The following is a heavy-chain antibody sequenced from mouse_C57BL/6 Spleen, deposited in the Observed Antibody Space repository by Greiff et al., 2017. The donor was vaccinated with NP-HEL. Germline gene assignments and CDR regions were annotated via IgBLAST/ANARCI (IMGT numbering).Heavy chain of an antibody. Sequence: VQLQQSGAELVRPGTSVKVSCKASGYAFTNYLIEWVKQRPGQGLEWIGVINPGSGGTNYNEQFKGKATLTADKSSSTAYMQLSSLTSEDSAVYFCARSGGIYGYAGFAYWGQGTLVTVSA. D-gene: IGHD2-2*01. V-gene: IGHV1-54*01. CDR1: GYAFTNYL. CDR3: ARSGGIYGYAGFAY. J-gene: IGHJ3*01. CDR2: INPGSGGT.